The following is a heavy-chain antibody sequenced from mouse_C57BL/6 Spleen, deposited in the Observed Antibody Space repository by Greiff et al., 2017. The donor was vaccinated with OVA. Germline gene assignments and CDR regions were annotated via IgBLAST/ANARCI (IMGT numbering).Heavy chain of an antibody. Sequence: VQLQQSGAELVKPGASVKLFCKASGYTFTSYWMHWVKQRPGQGLEWIGMIHPNSGSTNYNEKFKSKATLTVDKSTSPAYIQLSTLTSENSAVYYGANCYGSSYDWYFDVWGKGTTVTVSS. J-gene: IGHJ1*03. CDR2: IHPNSGST. D-gene: IGHD1-1*01. V-gene: IGHV1-64*01. CDR1: GYTFTSYW. CDR3: ANCYGSSYDWYFDV.